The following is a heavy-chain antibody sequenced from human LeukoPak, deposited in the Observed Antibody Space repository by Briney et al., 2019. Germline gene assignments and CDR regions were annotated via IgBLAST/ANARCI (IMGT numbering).Heavy chain of an antibody. D-gene: IGHD1-14*01. V-gene: IGHV1-69*13. J-gene: IGHJ6*02. Sequence: SVKVSCKASGGTFSSYAISWVRQAPGQGLEWMGGIIPILGTANYAQKFQGRVTITADESTSTAYMELSSLRSEDTAVYYCARDYRKLDYYGMDVWGQGTTVTVSS. CDR1: GGTFSSYA. CDR2: IIPILGTA. CDR3: ARDYRKLDYYGMDV.